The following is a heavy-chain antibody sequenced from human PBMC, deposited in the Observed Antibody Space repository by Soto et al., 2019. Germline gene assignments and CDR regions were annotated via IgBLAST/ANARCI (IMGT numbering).Heavy chain of an antibody. V-gene: IGHV3-21*01. J-gene: IGHJ4*02. D-gene: IGHD1-26*01. CDR2: VSSSRSYI. CDR1: GFTFSSYA. CDR3: ARALSGSYYHFDF. Sequence: GGSLRLSCAASGFTFSSYAMSWVRQAPGKGLEWVSTVSSSRSYIYYADSVKGRFTISRDNAKNSLYLQMNSLRAEDTAVYYCARALSGSYYHFDFWGQGTLVTVSS.